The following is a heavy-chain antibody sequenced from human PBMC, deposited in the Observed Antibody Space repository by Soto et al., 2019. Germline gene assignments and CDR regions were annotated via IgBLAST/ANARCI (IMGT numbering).Heavy chain of an antibody. CDR3: VRDWQLSP. V-gene: IGHV1-18*04. CDR2: ISGHNGNT. CDR1: GDAFTDCG. J-gene: IGHJ5*02. Sequence: GASVKVSCKASGDAFTDCGISWVRQAPGQGLQWMGWISGHNGNTLYAHNLRGRVTMTIDTSTSTAYMELRSLRFDDTAMHYCVRDWQLSPWG. D-gene: IGHD1-1*01.